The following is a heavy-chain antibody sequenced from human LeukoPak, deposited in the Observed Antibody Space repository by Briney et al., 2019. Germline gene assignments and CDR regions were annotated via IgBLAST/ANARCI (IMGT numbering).Heavy chain of an antibody. Sequence: ASVKVSCKASGYTFSSYYVHWVRQAPGQGLEWMGMIIPSDGFTSYAQKFQGRVTMTRDMSTSTVYMELRSLRSDDTAVYYCARERVGQLWLSPFDYWGQGTLVTVSS. CDR3: ARERVGQLWLSPFDY. D-gene: IGHD5-18*01. V-gene: IGHV1-46*01. J-gene: IGHJ4*02. CDR2: IIPSDGFT. CDR1: GYTFSSYY.